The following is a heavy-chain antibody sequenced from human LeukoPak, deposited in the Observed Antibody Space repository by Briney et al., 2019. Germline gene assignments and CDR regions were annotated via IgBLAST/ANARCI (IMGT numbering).Heavy chain of an antibody. Sequence: GGSLRLSCTASGFAFSVYAMSWVRQAPGKGLEGVSAMSGSGGSTYYADSAKGRFTISRDNSKNTVYLQMNSLRADDTAVYYCAKLPAMIVVVIKDYFDYWGQGTLVTVSS. D-gene: IGHD3-22*01. CDR2: MSGSGGST. J-gene: IGHJ4*02. CDR3: AKLPAMIVVVIKDYFDY. CDR1: GFAFSVYA. V-gene: IGHV3-23*01.